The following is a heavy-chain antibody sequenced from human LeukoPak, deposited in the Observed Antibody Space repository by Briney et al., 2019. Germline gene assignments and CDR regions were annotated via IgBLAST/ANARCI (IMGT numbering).Heavy chain of an antibody. V-gene: IGHV4-59*08. CDR1: GASISSYY. D-gene: IGHD1-26*01. CDR3: ARLAAISGSDYPDD. CDR2: IFYSGNT. J-gene: IGHJ4*02. Sequence: SETLSLTCTVSGASISSYYWSWIRQPPGKGLEWIGYIFYSGNTIYNPSLRSRVTISADTSKNHFSLRLRSVTAADTAVYYCARLAAISGSDYPDDWGQGTLVTVSP.